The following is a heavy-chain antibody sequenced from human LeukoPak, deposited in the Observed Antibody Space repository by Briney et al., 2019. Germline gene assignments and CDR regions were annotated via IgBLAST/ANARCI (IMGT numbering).Heavy chain of an antibody. CDR1: GDSISRGTYY. Sequence: SETLSLTCTVTGDSISRGTYYWPWVRQPAGKGLEWIGRVFRSGSTYYNPSLKSRVTISIHTSINQFSLHLRSVTAADTAVYYCARDSNFYDVSHDKAEDFWGQGTLVTVSS. CDR3: ARDSNFYDVSHDKAEDF. J-gene: IGHJ4*02. CDR2: VFRSGST. D-gene: IGHD3-22*01. V-gene: IGHV4-61*02.